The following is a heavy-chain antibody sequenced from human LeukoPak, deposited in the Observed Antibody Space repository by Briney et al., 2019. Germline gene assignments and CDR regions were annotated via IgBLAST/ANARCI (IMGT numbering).Heavy chain of an antibody. V-gene: IGHV4-30-2*01. CDR2: IYHSGST. D-gene: IGHD6-13*01. CDR3: ARGGNSWHDY. CDR1: GGSLSSGGYS. Sequence: SQTLSLTSAVSGGSLSSGGYSWSWIRQPPGKGLEWIGYIYHSGSTYYNPSLKSQVTISVDRSKNQFSLSLSSVTAADTAVYYCARGGNSWHDYWGQGTLVTVSS. J-gene: IGHJ4*02.